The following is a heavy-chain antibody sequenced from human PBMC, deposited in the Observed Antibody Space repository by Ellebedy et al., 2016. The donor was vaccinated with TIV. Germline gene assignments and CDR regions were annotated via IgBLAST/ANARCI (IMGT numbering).Heavy chain of an antibody. CDR3: ARPPQGDAFDI. CDR1: GGSVSSGSYY. Sequence: SETLSLTXTVSGGSVSSGSYYWSWIRQPPGKGLEWIGYIYYSGSTNYNPSLKSRVTISVDTSKNQFSLKLSSVTAADTAVYYCARPPQGDAFDIWGQGTMVTVSS. CDR2: IYYSGST. V-gene: IGHV4-61*01. J-gene: IGHJ3*02.